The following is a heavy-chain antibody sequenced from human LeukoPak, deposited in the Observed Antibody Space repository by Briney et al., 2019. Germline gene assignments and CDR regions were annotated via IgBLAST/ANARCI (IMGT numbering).Heavy chain of an antibody. V-gene: IGHV1-2*02. J-gene: IGHJ6*03. CDR3: ARGPDGSGTFNSIYYNFNMDV. CDR2: INPNSAGT. Sequence: ASVKVSCKASGYMFIAYYLHWVRQAPGQGPEWMGYINPNSAGTNYAQKFKGRVTMTRDTSITTAYMELSRLTSDDTAVNYCARGPDGSGTFNSIYYNFNMDVWGQGTTVTVSS. CDR1: GYMFIAYY. D-gene: IGHD3-10*01.